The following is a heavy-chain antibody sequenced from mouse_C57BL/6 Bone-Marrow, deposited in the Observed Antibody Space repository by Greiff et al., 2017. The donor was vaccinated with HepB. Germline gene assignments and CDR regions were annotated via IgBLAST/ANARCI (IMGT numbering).Heavy chain of an antibody. CDR2: IYPGSGST. CDR3: AREGDGYPYYFDY. Sequence: QVHVKQPGAELVKPGASVKMSCKASGYTFTSYWITWVKQRPGQGLEWIGDIYPGSGSTNYNEKFKSKATLTVDTSSSTAYMQLSSLTSEDSAVYYCAREGDGYPYYFDYWGQGTTLTVSS. CDR1: GYTFTSYW. D-gene: IGHD2-3*01. V-gene: IGHV1-55*01. J-gene: IGHJ2*01.